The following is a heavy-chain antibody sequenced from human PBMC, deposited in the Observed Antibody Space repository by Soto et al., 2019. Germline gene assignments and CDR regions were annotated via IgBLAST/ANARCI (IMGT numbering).Heavy chain of an antibody. CDR2: ISEDAETD. Sequence: AGGSLRLSCVASGFTFSDFGMHWVRQGPGKGLEWLAVISEDAETDFHADSVKGRFTVSRDNFKETLYLQMNSLTTGDSGVYFCAKAPFRRPYYFYGMDVWGQGTTVTVSS. CDR1: GFTFSDFG. J-gene: IGHJ6*02. V-gene: IGHV3-30*18. CDR3: AKAPFRRPYYFYGMDV. D-gene: IGHD3-10*01.